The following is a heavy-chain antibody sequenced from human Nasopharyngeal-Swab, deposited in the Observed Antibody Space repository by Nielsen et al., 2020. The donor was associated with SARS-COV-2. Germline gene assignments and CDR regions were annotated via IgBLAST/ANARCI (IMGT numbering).Heavy chain of an antibody. CDR2: ISYDGSNK. CDR3: ARGDSSSSTGVDY. V-gene: IGHV3-30-3*01. Sequence: VGLAPGKGLEWVAVISYDGSNKYYADSVKGRFTISRDNSKNTLYLQMNSLRAEDTAVYYCARGDSSSSTGVDYWGQGTLVTVSS. D-gene: IGHD6-6*01. J-gene: IGHJ4*02.